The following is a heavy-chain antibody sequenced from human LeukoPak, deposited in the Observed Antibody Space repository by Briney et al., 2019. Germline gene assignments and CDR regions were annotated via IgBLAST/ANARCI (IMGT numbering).Heavy chain of an antibody. CDR3: ARQTQYCSSTSCYYFDY. Sequence: GESLKISCKGSGYSFTSYWIGWVRPMPGKGLEWMGIIYPGDSDTRYSPSFQGQVTISADKSISTAYLQWSSLKASDTAMYYCARQTQYCSSTSCYYFDYWGQGTLVTVSS. J-gene: IGHJ4*02. CDR2: IYPGDSDT. D-gene: IGHD2-2*01. CDR1: GYSFTSYW. V-gene: IGHV5-51*01.